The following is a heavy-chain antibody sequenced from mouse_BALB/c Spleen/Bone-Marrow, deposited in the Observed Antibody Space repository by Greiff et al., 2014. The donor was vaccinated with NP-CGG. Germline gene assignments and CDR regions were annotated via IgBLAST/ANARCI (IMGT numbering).Heavy chain of an antibody. V-gene: IGHV1S137*01. Sequence: QVQLQQPGAELVRPGVSVKISCKGSGYTFTNYAMYWGKQSHAKSLEWIGIISTYYGDASYNQKFKGKATMTVDKSSSTAYMKLARLTSEDSAIYYCAREAGPWYFDVWGAGTTVTVSS. J-gene: IGHJ1*01. CDR1: GYTFTNYA. CDR2: ISTYYGDA. CDR3: AREAGPWYFDV.